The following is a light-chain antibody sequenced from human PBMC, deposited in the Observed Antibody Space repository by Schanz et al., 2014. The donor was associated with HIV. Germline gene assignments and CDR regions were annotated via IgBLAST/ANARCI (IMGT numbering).Light chain of an antibody. V-gene: IGLV2-14*03. Sequence: QSALTQPASVSGSPGQSITISCTGSSGDAPPYDYLSWYQQHPGQAPKLLIYDVTYRPSGISNRFSGSKSAYTASLTISGLQPEDEADYYCSSYTTSSTLVFGGGTKLTVL. CDR1: SGDAPPYDY. J-gene: IGLJ2*01. CDR3: SSYTTSSTLV. CDR2: DVT.